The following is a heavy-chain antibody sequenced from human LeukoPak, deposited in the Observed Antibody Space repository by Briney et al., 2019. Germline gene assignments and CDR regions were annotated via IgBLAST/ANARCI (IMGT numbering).Heavy chain of an antibody. CDR3: AREGDGYNQDY. J-gene: IGHJ4*02. CDR1: GVTMSSYG. CDR2: ISSSGSTI. Sequence: GGALRLSCAAPGVTMSSYGMNWVRQKKKKGLEWVSYISSSGSTIYYADSVKGRFTISRDNAKNSLYLQMNSLRAEDTAVYYCAREGDGYNQDYWGQGTLVTISS. D-gene: IGHD5-24*01. V-gene: IGHV3-48*03.